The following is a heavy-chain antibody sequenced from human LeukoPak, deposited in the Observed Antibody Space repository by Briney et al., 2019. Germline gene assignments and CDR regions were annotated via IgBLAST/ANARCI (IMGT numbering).Heavy chain of an antibody. CDR3: ARETIYWNYDY. Sequence: ASVKVSCKASGGTFSRDAISWVRQAPGQGLEWMGWISAYNGNTNYAQKLQGRVTMTTDTSTSTAYMELRSLRSDDTAVYYCARETIYWNYDYWGQGTLVTVSS. CDR1: GGTFSRDA. V-gene: IGHV1-18*01. J-gene: IGHJ4*02. CDR2: ISAYNGNT. D-gene: IGHD1-7*01.